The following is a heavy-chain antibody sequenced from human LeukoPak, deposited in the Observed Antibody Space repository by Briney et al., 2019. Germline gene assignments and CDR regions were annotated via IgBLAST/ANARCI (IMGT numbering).Heavy chain of an antibody. D-gene: IGHD4-17*01. Sequence: GASVKVSCKASGGTFISYAISWVRQAPGQGLEWMGRIIPIFGIANYAQKFQGRVTITAGKSTSTAYMELSSLRSEDTAVYYCARSSPTVTTEDWGQGTLVTVSS. CDR1: GGTFISYA. V-gene: IGHV1-69*04. CDR2: IIPIFGIA. J-gene: IGHJ4*02. CDR3: ARSSPTVTTED.